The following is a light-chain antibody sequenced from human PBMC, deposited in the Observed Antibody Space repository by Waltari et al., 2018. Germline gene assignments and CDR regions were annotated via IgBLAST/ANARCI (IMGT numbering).Light chain of an antibody. V-gene: IGKV3-15*01. Sequence: EILMTQSPATLSVSPGERATLSCRASQSFSSNLAWYQQKPGPAPRLLIYGASTRATGIPDRFSGSGSGTEFTLTISSLQSEDFAVYYCQQYNNWPLYTFGQGTKLEIK. CDR1: QSFSSN. CDR2: GAS. J-gene: IGKJ2*01. CDR3: QQYNNWPLYT.